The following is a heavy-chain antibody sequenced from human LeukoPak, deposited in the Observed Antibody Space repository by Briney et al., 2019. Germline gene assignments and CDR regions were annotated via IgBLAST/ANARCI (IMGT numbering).Heavy chain of an antibody. D-gene: IGHD2-15*01. J-gene: IGHJ4*02. CDR2: IRYDGSNK. CDR1: GFTFSSYG. V-gene: IGHV3-30*02. Sequence: GGSLRLSCAASGFTFSSYGMHWVRQAPGKGLEWVAFIRYDGSNKYYADSVEGRFTISRDNSKNTLYLQMNSLRAEDTAVYYCAKDPGGGEFAFDYWGQGTLVTVSS. CDR3: AKDPGGGEFAFDY.